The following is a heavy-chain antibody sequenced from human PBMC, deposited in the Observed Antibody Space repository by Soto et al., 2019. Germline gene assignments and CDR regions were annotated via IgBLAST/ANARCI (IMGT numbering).Heavy chain of an antibody. CDR3: AKQRADYGSGADTFYFDS. J-gene: IGHJ4*02. V-gene: IGHV3-23*01. D-gene: IGHD3-10*01. CDR2: LSGSGGTT. CDR1: GVTFSNYA. Sequence: EVQLLESGGGLVQPGGSLRLSCTVSGVTFSNYAMNWVRQAPGKGLEWVSSLSGSGGTTYYADSVKGRFIISRDNSKNTLYLLMNSLRAEDTALYCCAKQRADYGSGADTFYFDSWGQGALVTVSS.